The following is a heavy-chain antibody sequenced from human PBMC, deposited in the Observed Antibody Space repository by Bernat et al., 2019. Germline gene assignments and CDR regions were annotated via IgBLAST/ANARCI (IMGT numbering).Heavy chain of an antibody. J-gene: IGHJ4*02. Sequence: EVQLVESGGGLVQPGGSLRLSCAASGFSFSSYAMNWVRQAPGRGLEWVSVISGSGYTTNYADSVKGRLTISRDNSKNTLYLQLNSLRADDTAVYYCAKDGVWLGSSDYWGQGTLVTVSS. CDR3: AKDGVWLGSSDY. D-gene: IGHD2-15*01. V-gene: IGHV3-23*04. CDR1: GFSFSSYA. CDR2: ISGSGYTT.